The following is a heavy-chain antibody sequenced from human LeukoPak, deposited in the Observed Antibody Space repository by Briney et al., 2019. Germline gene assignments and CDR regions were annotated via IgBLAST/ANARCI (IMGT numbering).Heavy chain of an antibody. D-gene: IGHD3-22*01. Sequence: SGGSLRLSCAASGFTFSSYWMSWVRQAPGKGLEWVANIKQDGSEKYYVDSVKGRFTISRDNAKNSLYLQMNSLRAEDTAVYYCARDTVYYDSSGYLDYWGQGTLVTVSS. CDR1: GFTFSSYW. V-gene: IGHV3-7*01. CDR2: IKQDGSEK. J-gene: IGHJ4*02. CDR3: ARDTVYYDSSGYLDY.